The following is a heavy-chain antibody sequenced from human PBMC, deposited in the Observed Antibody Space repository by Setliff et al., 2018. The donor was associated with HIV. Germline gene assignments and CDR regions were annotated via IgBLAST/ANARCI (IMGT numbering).Heavy chain of an antibody. V-gene: IGHV7-4-1*01. Sequence: RASVKVSCKASGYTFTSYAMNWVRQAPGQGLEWMGWINTNTGNPTYAQGFTGRFVFSLDTSISTAYLQIDSLNAEDTAVYYCARYGSDWFFDLWGRGTLVTVSS. CDR3: ARYGSDWFFDL. J-gene: IGHJ2*01. D-gene: IGHD4-17*01. CDR1: GYTFTSYA. CDR2: INTNTGNP.